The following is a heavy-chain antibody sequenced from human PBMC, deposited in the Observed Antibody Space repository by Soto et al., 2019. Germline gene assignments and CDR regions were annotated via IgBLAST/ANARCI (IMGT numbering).Heavy chain of an antibody. CDR2: IIPIFGTA. J-gene: IGHJ6*02. D-gene: IGHD1-26*01. V-gene: IGHV1-69*06. Sequence: QVHLVQSGAEVKKPGSSVKVSCKASGGTFSSYAISWVRQAPGQGLEWMGGIIPIFGTANYAQKFQGRVTITADKSTSTAYMELSSLRSEATAVYYCARGHLVGAYYYYGMDVWGQGTTVTVS. CDR1: GGTFSSYA. CDR3: ARGHLVGAYYYYGMDV.